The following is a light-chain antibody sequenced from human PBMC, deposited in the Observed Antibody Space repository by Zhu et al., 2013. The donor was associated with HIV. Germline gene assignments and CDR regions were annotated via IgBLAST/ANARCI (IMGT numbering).Light chain of an antibody. CDR2: GAS. CDR1: QSVASN. CDR3: QQYGTSLLT. Sequence: EIVLTQSPVTLSVSPGERVILSCRASQSVASNLAWYQQRPGQAPRLLIYGASTRATGVPARFSGSGSGTEFTLTVSRLEPEDFAVYYCQQYGTSLLTFGGGTKVEIK. V-gene: IGKV3-15*01. J-gene: IGKJ4*01.